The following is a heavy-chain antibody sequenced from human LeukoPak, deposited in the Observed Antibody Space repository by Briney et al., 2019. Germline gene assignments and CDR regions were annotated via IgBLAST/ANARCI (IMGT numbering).Heavy chain of an antibody. V-gene: IGHV3-30*01. Sequence: GGSLRLSCEASGLSLSNYPMHWVRQAPGKGLEWITLITYDGAFDGGKTYYADSVKGRFTVSRDKSKNTLYLEMNSLRPEDTAVYSCARSFCIGDCPCGYWGQGTLVTVSS. J-gene: IGHJ4*02. D-gene: IGHD2-21*02. CDR2: ITYDGAFDGGKT. CDR1: GLSLSNYP. CDR3: ARSFCIGDCPCGY.